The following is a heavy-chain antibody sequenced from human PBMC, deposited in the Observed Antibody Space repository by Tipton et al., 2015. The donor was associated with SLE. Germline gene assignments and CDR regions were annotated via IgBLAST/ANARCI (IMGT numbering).Heavy chain of an antibody. CDR1: GGTFSSYG. CDR3: ARVAGPYASSSTPFDY. CDR2: FIPVFAAP. D-gene: IGHD6-6*01. J-gene: IGHJ4*02. Sequence: QLVQSGAEVMKPGSSVKVSCKASGGTFSSYGISWVRQAPGQGLEWMGGFIPVFAAPNHAEKFQGRLTITTDESTSTAYMELNSLTSEDTAVYYCARVAGPYASSSTPFDYWGQGTLVTVSS. V-gene: IGHV1-69*01.